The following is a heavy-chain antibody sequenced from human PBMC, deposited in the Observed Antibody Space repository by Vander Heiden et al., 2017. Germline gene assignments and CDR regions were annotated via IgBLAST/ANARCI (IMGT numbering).Heavy chain of an antibody. J-gene: IGHJ6*02. V-gene: IGHV3-30-3*01. Sequence: QVQLVESGGGVVQPGRSLRLSCAASGFTFRSYAMHWVRQAPGKGLGWVAVISYDGSNKYYADSVKGRFTISRDNSKNTLYLQMNSLRAEDTAVYYCARDRSGGSCYGVCYYYGMDVWGQGTTVTVSS. CDR1: GFTFRSYA. CDR3: ARDRSGGSCYGVCYYYGMDV. CDR2: ISYDGSNK. D-gene: IGHD2-15*01.